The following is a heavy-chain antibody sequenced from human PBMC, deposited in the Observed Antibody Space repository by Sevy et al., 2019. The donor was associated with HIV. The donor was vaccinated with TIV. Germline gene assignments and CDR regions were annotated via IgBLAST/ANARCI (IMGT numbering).Heavy chain of an antibody. D-gene: IGHD3-22*01. CDR3: AEEAPGYNYDSSRSFDY. CDR1: GFTFSSYA. J-gene: IGHJ4*02. V-gene: IGHV3-23*01. CDR2: IRGSGSTT. Sequence: GGSLRLSCAASGFTFSSYAMSWVRQAPGKGLEWVSAIRGSGSTTYYADSVKGRFTISRDNSKNTLYLQMNSLRAEDTAVYYCAEEAPGYNYDSSRSFDYWGQGTLVTVSS.